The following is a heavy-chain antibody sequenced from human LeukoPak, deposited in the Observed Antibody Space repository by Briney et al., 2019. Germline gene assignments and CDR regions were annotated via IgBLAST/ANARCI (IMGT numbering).Heavy chain of an antibody. CDR1: GFTFSSYG. Sequence: GGSLRLSXAASGFTFSSYGMSWVRQTPGKGLEWLSVISISGGSTYYADSVKGRITISRDNSKNTLYLQMNSLRAEDTAVYYCAKRSSPGTYYFDYWGQGTLVTVSS. CDR3: AKRSSPGTYYFDY. CDR2: ISISGGST. J-gene: IGHJ4*02. D-gene: IGHD6-13*01. V-gene: IGHV3-23*01.